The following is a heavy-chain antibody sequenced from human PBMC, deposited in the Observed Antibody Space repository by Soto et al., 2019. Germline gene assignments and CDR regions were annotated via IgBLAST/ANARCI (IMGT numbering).Heavy chain of an antibody. Sequence: SETLSLTCAVYGGSFSGYYWTWIRQPPGTGLEWIGEINQSGSTNYKPSLKSRVTISVDTSKNQFSLKLTSLTAADTAVYYCARDKITGLFDYWGQGTLVTVSS. J-gene: IGHJ4*02. CDR3: ARDKITGLFDY. CDR2: INQSGST. D-gene: IGHD2-8*02. CDR1: GGSFSGYY. V-gene: IGHV4-34*01.